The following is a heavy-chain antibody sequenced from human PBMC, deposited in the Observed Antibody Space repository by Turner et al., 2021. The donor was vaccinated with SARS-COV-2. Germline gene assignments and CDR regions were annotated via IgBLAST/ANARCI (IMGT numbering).Heavy chain of an antibody. V-gene: IGHV1-24*01. CDR1: GYSLSELA. D-gene: IGHD3-16*01. CDR2: FDDEEGQT. CDR3: ETYYDDGDLRYDF. J-gene: IGHJ4*02. Sequence: QVQLVQSGAELKRPGASVKVSCEISGYSLSELAMYWVRQAPGKGLEWMGGFDDEEGQTIYAQKFRGRVTLTEDTTTDTAYMDLSSLTSEDTATYYCETYYDDGDLRYDFWGQGTLVTVSS.